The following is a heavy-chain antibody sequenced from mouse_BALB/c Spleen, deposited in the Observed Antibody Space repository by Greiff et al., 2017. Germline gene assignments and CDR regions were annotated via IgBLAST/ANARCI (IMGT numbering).Heavy chain of an antibody. V-gene: IGHV5-12-1*01. J-gene: IGHJ4*01. D-gene: IGHD1-1*01. CDR1: GFAFSSYD. CDR2: ISSGGGST. CDR3: ARHTTVVSDY. Sequence: EVQLQESGGGLVKPGGSLKLSCAASGFAFSSYDMSWVRQTPEKRLEWVAYISSGGGSTYYPDTVKGRFTISRDNAKNTLYLQMSSLKSEDTAMYYCARHTTVVSDYWGQGTSVTVSS.